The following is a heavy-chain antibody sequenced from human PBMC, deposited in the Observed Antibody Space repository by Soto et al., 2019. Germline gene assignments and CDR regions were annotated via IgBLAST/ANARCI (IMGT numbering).Heavy chain of an antibody. Sequence: QVALQQWGAGLLKTSQTLSLTCGVHDGSFNDYFWTWIRQSPGKGLEWIGEVHHTGTSYFNPSLKSRVTLSVDTSKSQFSLNWTSVTAADAAIYFCARRKDSSRYYYGMDVWGQGTTVVVS. V-gene: IGHV4-34*02. CDR1: DGSFNDYF. D-gene: IGHD6-13*01. CDR2: VHHTGTS. CDR3: ARRKDSSRYYYGMDV. J-gene: IGHJ6*02.